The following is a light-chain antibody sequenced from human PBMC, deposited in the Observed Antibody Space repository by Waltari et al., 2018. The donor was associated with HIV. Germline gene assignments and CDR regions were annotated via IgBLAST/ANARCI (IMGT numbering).Light chain of an antibody. CDR1: SSYIGGYNY. CDR2: DVS. J-gene: IGLJ3*02. Sequence: QSALTQPASVSGSPGQSLTISCTGTSSYIGGYNYVSWYQQHPGKAPNLMIYDVSKRPSGVSNRFSGSKSGNTASLTISGLQAEDETDYYCCSYAGSRTWVFGGGTKLTVL. V-gene: IGLV2-23*02. CDR3: CSYAGSRTWV.